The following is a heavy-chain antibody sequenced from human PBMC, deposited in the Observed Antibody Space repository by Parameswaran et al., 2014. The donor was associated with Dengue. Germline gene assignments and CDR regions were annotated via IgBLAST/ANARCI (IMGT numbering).Heavy chain of an antibody. Sequence: MPGKGLEWMGIIYPGDSDTRYSPSFQGQVTISADKSISTAYLQWSSLKASDTAMYYCARAAAGTTDFDYWGQGTLVTVSS. V-gene: IGHV5-51*01. J-gene: IGHJ4*02. D-gene: IGHD6-13*01. CDR2: IYPGDSDT. CDR3: ARAAAGTTDFDY.